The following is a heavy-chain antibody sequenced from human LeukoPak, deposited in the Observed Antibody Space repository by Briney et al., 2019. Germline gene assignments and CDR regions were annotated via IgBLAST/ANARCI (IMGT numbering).Heavy chain of an antibody. CDR2: INPNSGGT. J-gene: IGHJ3*02. V-gene: IGHV1-2*02. D-gene: IGHD5-12*01. CDR3: ASKDLVPLPYSGYDSRFPGDDAFDI. Sequence: GASVKVSCKASGYTFTGYYMHWVRQAPGQGLEWMGWINPNSGGTNYAQKFQGRVTMTRDTSISTAYMELSRLRSDDTAVYYCASKDLVPLPYSGYDSRFPGDDAFDIWGQGTMVTVSS. CDR1: GYTFTGYY.